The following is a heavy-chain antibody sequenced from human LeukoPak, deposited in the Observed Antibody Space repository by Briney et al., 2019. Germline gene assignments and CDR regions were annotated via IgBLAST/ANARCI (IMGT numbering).Heavy chain of an antibody. Sequence: GGSLRLSCGASGFTFSSHSMKWVRQAPGKGLEWVSSISSSSSYIYYADSVKGRFTISRDNAKNSLYLQMNSLRAEATAVYYCARDFGYSYRLGMDVWGQGTTVTVSS. CDR2: ISSSSSYI. D-gene: IGHD5-18*01. V-gene: IGHV3-21*01. CDR1: GFTFSSHS. CDR3: ARDFGYSYRLGMDV. J-gene: IGHJ6*02.